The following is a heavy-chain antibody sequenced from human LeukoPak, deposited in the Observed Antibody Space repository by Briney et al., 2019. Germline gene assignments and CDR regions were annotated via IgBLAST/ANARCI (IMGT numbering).Heavy chain of an antibody. CDR2: VYYTGST. D-gene: IGHD6-6*01. CDR3: ARHFAYSSSSYFDY. J-gene: IGHJ4*02. V-gene: IGHV4-59*08. CDR1: GGSVSNYY. Sequence: PSESLSFTCSVSGGSVSNYYWSWIRQPPGKGLEWIGYVYYTGSTNYNPSLKSRVTMFEDKSKNQFSLRLYSVTAADTAVYYCARHFAYSSSSYFDYWGQGSLVTVSS.